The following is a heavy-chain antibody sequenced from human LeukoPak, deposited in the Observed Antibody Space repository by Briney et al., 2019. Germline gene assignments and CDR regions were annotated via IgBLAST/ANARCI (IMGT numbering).Heavy chain of an antibody. D-gene: IGHD3-22*01. CDR3: AKRNYYDSSAFDAYYFDH. Sequence: PGGSLRLSCAASGFTFSSYSMNWVRQAPGKGLEWVSSISSSSSYIYYADSVKGRFTISRDNAKNSLYLQMISLRAEDTAVYYCAKRNYYDSSAFDAYYFDHWGQGTLVTVSS. CDR1: GFTFSSYS. CDR2: ISSSSSYI. J-gene: IGHJ4*02. V-gene: IGHV3-21*01.